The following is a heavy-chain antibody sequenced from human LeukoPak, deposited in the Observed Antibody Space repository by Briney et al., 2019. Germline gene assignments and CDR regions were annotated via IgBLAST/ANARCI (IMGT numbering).Heavy chain of an antibody. J-gene: IGHJ4*02. V-gene: IGHV1-8*01. CDR1: GYTFTSYD. CDR2: MNPNSGNT. D-gene: IGHD6-19*01. Sequence: ASVKVSCKASGYTFTSYDINWVRQATGQGLEWMGWMNPNSGNTGYAQEFQGRVTMTRNTSISTAYMELSSLRSEDTAIYYCARGGIAVAGLFDYWGQGTLVTVSS. CDR3: ARGGIAVAGLFDY.